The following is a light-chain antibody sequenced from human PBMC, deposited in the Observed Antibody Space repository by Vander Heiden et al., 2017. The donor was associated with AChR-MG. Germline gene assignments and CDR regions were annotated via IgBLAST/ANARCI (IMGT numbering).Light chain of an antibody. Sequence: IQLTQSPSFLSASVGDRVTITCRASQGIYSYLAWYQQHPGKAPNLLIYAASTLQSGVPSRFSGSGSWTEFTLTISSLQPEDFETYYCQQFNSYPRTFGQRTKVEIK. J-gene: IGKJ1*01. CDR3: QQFNSYPRT. CDR2: AAS. V-gene: IGKV1-9*01. CDR1: QGIYSY.